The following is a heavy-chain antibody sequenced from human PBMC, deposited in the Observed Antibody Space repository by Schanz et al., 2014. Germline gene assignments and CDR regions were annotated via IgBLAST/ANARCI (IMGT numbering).Heavy chain of an antibody. D-gene: IGHD3-9*01. CDR3: ARVRYDILTDYYTEYYFDS. V-gene: IGHV3-66*01. J-gene: IGHJ4*02. CDR1: GFRVITNY. Sequence: EQLVESGGGLVQPGGSLRLSCAASGFRVITNYMTWVRQAPGKGLEWVSIMFPGGNTYYADSVKGRFTISRDNSKNTLFLQMNSLRAEDTAVYYCARVRYDILTDYYTEYYFDSWGQGTLVAVSS. CDR2: MFPGGNT.